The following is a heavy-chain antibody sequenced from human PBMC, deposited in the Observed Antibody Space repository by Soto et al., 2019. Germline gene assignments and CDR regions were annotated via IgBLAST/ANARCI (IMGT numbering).Heavy chain of an antibody. D-gene: IGHD3-3*01. CDR1: GFSLSNARMG. J-gene: IGHJ5*02. V-gene: IGHV2-26*01. CDR2: IFSNDEK. CDR3: ARIRRDYDFWSGYREYDWFDP. Sequence: QVTLKESGPVLVKPTETLTLTCTVSGFSLSNARMGVSWIRQPPGKALEWLAHIFSNDEKSYSTSLKSRLTMSKDPCKSQVVLTMTNMDPVDTGTYYCARIRRDYDFWSGYREYDWFDPWGQGTLVTVSS.